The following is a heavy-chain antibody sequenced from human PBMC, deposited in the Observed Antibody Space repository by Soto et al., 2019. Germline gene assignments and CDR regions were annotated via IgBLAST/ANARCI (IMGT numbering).Heavy chain of an antibody. V-gene: IGHV3-74*01. J-gene: IGHJ6*03. CDR3: ARDRELLGYCSGGSCYSHTRYYYYMDV. Sequence: GGSLRLSCAASGFTFSSYWMHWVRQAPGKGLVWVSRINSDGSSTSYADSVKGRFTISRDNAKNTLYLQMNSLRAEDTAVYYCARDRELLGYCSGGSCYSHTRYYYYMDVWGKGTTVTVSS. CDR1: GFTFSSYW. CDR2: INSDGSST. D-gene: IGHD2-15*01.